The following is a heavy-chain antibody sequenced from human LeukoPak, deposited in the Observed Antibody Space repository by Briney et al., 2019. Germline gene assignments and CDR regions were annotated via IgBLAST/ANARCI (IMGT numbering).Heavy chain of an antibody. V-gene: IGHV5-51*01. CDR3: ARLDPADCGSTSCSRGSGAFDI. D-gene: IGHD2-2*01. J-gene: IGHJ3*02. CDR2: IHPGDSDT. Sequence: GESLKISCEASEYSFTTYLFGWVRQMPGKRLELMWSIHPGDSDTRDSPSFQSQVTTSVDKSISTAYLQWSSLKASDTAMYYCARLDPADCGSTSCSRGSGAFDIWGQGTMVTVSS. CDR1: EYSFTTYL.